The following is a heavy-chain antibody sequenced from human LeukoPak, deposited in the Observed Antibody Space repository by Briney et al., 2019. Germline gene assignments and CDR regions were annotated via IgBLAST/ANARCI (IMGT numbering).Heavy chain of an antibody. Sequence: GGSLRLSCAASGFTFSSYWMSWVRQAPGKGLEWVANIKQDGSEKYYVDSVKGRFTISRDNAKNSLYLQMNILRVEDTAVYYCASGYNDATDYFDYWGQGTLVTVSS. CDR2: IKQDGSEK. V-gene: IGHV3-7*01. CDR3: ASGYNDATDYFDY. CDR1: GFTFSSYW. D-gene: IGHD5-12*01. J-gene: IGHJ4*02.